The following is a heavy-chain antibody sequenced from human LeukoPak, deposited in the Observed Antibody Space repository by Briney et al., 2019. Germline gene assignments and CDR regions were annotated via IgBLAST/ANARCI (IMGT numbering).Heavy chain of an antibody. CDR3: AKATYYDFWSGYPHFDY. CDR1: GGSISSSSYH. Sequence: PSETLSLTCTVSGGSISSSSYHWGWIRQPPGKGLEWIGGIYYSVSTYYNPSLRGRVTMSVDTSKNQFSLKLISVTAADTAVYYCAKATYYDFWSGYPHFDYWGQGTLVTVSS. J-gene: IGHJ4*02. V-gene: IGHV4-39*07. CDR2: IYYSVST. D-gene: IGHD3-3*01.